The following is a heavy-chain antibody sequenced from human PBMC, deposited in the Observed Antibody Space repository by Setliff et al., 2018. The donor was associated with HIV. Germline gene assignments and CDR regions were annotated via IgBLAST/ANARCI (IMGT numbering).Heavy chain of an antibody. CDR3: ARMRAPYFFDF. CDR2: VSSIGNT. CDR1: GISINGYY. Sequence: PSETLSLTCSVSGISINGYYWSWIRQSPRTRLEWIGYVSSIGNTNYNPSLRSRVTISVDTSKNQFSLQLNSVTAADTAVYFCARMRAPYFFDFWGQGAQVTVS. D-gene: IGHD1-26*01. V-gene: IGHV4-4*08. J-gene: IGHJ4*02.